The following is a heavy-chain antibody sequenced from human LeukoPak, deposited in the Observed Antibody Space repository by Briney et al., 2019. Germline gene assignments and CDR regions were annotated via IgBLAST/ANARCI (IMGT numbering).Heavy chain of an antibody. V-gene: IGHV3-30*03. J-gene: IGHJ4*02. CDR2: ISYDGSNK. Sequence: GGSLRLSCAASGFTFSSYGMHWVRQAPGKGLEWVAVISYDGSNKYYADSVKGRFTISRDNSKNTLYLQMNSLRDEDTAVYYCARTTTFAPHFDYWGQGTLVTVSS. CDR1: GFTFSSYG. D-gene: IGHD1-1*01. CDR3: ARTTTFAPHFDY.